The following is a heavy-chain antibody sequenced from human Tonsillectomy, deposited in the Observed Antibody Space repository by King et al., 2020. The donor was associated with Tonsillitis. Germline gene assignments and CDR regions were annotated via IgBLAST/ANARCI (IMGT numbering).Heavy chain of an antibody. J-gene: IGHJ4*02. Sequence: MSWVRQAPGKGLECVSIIYSGYSTTYYADSVKGRFTISRDNSKNTLYLQMNSLRAEDTAVYYCAKSSQSSGWPFWGPGTLVTVSS. CDR2: IYSGYSTT. D-gene: IGHD6-19*01. CDR3: AKSSQSSGWPF. V-gene: IGHV3-23*03.